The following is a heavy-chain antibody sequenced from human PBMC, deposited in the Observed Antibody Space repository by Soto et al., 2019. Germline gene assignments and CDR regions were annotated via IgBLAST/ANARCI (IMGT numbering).Heavy chain of an antibody. V-gene: IGHV3-23*01. CDR2: VSGRGGSK. Sequence: VQLLESGGGLVQPGGSLRLACTASGFTFNHYAMTWVRQAPGRGLEWVASVSGRGGSKKYADSVKGRFIISRDNSNSTLYLQMGSLGGEDTAVYYCAKDSTVTTSLYFYYYGFDVWGQGTTVTVSS. CDR3: AKDSTVTTSLYFYYYGFDV. CDR1: GFTFNHYA. D-gene: IGHD4-17*01. J-gene: IGHJ6*01.